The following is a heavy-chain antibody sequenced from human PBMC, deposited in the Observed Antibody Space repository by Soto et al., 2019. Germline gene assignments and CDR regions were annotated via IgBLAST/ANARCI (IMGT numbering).Heavy chain of an antibody. CDR1: GGTFSSYA. Sequence: SVKVSCKASGGTFSSYAISWVRQAPGQGLEWMGGIIPIFGTANYAQKFQGRVTITADKSTSTAYMELSSLGSEDTAVYYCARDRTLSHYYEVYYYGMDVWGQGTTVTVSS. V-gene: IGHV1-69*06. D-gene: IGHD3-22*01. CDR3: ARDRTLSHYYEVYYYGMDV. CDR2: IIPIFGTA. J-gene: IGHJ6*02.